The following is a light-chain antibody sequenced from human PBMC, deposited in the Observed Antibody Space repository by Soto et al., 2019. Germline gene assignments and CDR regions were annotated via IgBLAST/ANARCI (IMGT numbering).Light chain of an antibody. CDR3: SSSAGYNNDV. J-gene: IGLJ1*01. V-gene: IGLV2-8*01. CDR2: EVS. Sequence: QSALTQPPSASGSPGQSVTISCTGTSSDVGGYDYVSWYQQHPGKAPKVMIYEVSKRPSGVPNRSSGSKSGNTASLTVSGLQAEDEADYYCSSSAGYNNDVFGSGTKVTVL. CDR1: SSDVGGYDY.